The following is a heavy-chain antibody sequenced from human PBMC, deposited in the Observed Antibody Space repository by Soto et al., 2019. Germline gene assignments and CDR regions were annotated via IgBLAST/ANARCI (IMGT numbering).Heavy chain of an antibody. J-gene: IGHJ5*02. Sequence: SETLSLTCTVSGGSISNYYWSWIRQPAEKRLEWIGRASSTGSTYYNPSLKSRVTISVDTSKNQVSLNLTSVTAADTAVYYCARGVPAAGTDWFDPWGQGTLGTVS. V-gene: IGHV4-4*07. CDR2: ASSTGST. CDR3: ARGVPAAGTDWFDP. D-gene: IGHD6-13*01. CDR1: GGSISNYY.